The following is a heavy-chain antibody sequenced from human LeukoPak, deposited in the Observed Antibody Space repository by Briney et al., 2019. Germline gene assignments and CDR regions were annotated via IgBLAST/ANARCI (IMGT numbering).Heavy chain of an antibody. CDR2: IYWDDDK. CDR1: GGSISSYYW. V-gene: IGHV2-5*08. Sequence: TLSLTCTVSGGSISSYYWSWIRQPPGKALEWLALIYWDDDKRYSPSLTSRLSIQQDNSKNQVVLTMTNMDPVDTATYYCAHSEDTALVHDAFDIWGQGTMVTVSS. J-gene: IGHJ3*02. CDR3: AHSEDTALVHDAFDI. D-gene: IGHD5-18*01.